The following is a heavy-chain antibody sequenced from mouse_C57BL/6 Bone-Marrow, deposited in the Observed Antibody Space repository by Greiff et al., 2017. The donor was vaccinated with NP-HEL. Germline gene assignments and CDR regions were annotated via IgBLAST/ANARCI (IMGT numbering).Heavy chain of an antibody. CDR2: ISSGSSTI. Sequence: EVKLVESGGGLVKPGGSLKLSCAASGFTFSDYGMHWVRQAPEKGLEWVAYISSGSSTIYYADTVKGRFTISRDNAKNTLFLQMTSLRSEDTAMYYCANSNYWGYAMDYWGQGTTLTVSS. CDR3: ANSNYWGYAMDY. V-gene: IGHV5-17*01. CDR1: GFTFSDYG. D-gene: IGHD2-5*01. J-gene: IGHJ2*01.